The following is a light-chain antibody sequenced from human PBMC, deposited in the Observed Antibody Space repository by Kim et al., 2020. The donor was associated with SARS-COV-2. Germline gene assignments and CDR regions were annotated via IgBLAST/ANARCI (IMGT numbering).Light chain of an antibody. CDR2: GNS. CDR3: QSYDSSLSGSV. Sequence: QSVLTEPPSVSGAPGQRVTISCTGSSSNIGAGYDVHWYQQLPGTAPKLLIYGNSNRPSGVPDRFSSSKSGTSASLAITGLQAEDEADYYCQSYDSSLSGSVFRGGTQLTVL. CDR1: SSNIGAGYD. V-gene: IGLV1-40*01. J-gene: IGLJ2*01.